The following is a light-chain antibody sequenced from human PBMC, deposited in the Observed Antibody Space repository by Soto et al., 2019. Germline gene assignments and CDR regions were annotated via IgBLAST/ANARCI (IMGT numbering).Light chain of an antibody. V-gene: IGKV1-5*03. CDR1: QTISSS. Sequence: DIQMTQSPSTLSGSVGDRVTITCRASQTISSSLAWYQQKPGQAPKLLIYTASTLKSGVPSRFSGSGSGTEFTLTIRRLQPDDFAAYYCQQYGSSPRTFGQGTKVDIK. CDR3: QQYGSSPRT. CDR2: TAS. J-gene: IGKJ1*01.